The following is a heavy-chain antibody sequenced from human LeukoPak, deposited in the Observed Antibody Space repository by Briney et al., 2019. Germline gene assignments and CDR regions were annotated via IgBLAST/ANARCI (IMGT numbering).Heavy chain of an antibody. V-gene: IGHV1-8*01. CDR1: GYTFTSYD. CDR2: MNPNSGNT. J-gene: IGHJ3*02. D-gene: IGHD5-24*01. CDR3: DGYNDAYDI. Sequence: GASVKVSCKASGYTFTSYDINWVRQATGQGLEWMGWMNPNSGNTGYAQNFQGRVTMTRDTSTSTVYMELSSLRSEDTAIYFRDGYNDAYDIWGQGTVVTVPS.